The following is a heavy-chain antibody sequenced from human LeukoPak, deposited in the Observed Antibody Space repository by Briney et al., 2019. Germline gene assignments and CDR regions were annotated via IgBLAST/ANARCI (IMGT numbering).Heavy chain of an antibody. V-gene: IGHV3-43*02. CDR2: ISGDGGST. D-gene: IGHD3-10*01. J-gene: IGHJ6*02. CDR1: AFTFDDYA. Sequence: GGCLTLSWAAAAFTFDDYATDCGRQAAGKWRGWVALISGDGGSTYYADSVKGRFTISRDNSKKSLYLQMNSLRTEDTALYYCAKGMVPQFYYYYGMDVWGPGTPVTVSS. CDR3: AKGMVPQFYYYYGMDV.